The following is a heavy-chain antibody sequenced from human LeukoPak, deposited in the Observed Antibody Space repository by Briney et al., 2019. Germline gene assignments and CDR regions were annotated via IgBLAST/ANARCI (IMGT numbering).Heavy chain of an antibody. V-gene: IGHV1-46*01. D-gene: IGHD1-26*01. Sequence: ASVKVSCKASAYTFTSHYLHWVRQAPGQGLEWMGIINPSAGSTSYAQKFQGRVTMTRDTSTTAVYMELSSLRSDDTAVYYCARGASGSYFDYWGQGTLVTVSS. CDR1: AYTFTSHY. J-gene: IGHJ4*02. CDR2: INPSAGST. CDR3: ARGASGSYFDY.